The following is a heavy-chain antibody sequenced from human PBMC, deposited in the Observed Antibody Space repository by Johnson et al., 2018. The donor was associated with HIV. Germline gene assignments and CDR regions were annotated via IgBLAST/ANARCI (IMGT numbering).Heavy chain of an antibody. D-gene: IGHD3-10*01. CDR1: GFTFSTYG. Sequence: QVQLVESGGGVVQSGRSLRLSCAASGFTFSTYGMHWVRQAPGKGLEWVAVIWFDGSNKYYADSVKGRFTISRDNSKNTLYLQMNSLRAEDTAVYYCARGPVMVRGVTDAFDIWGQGTMVTVSS. J-gene: IGHJ3*02. V-gene: IGHV3-33*01. CDR2: IWFDGSNK. CDR3: ARGPVMVRGVTDAFDI.